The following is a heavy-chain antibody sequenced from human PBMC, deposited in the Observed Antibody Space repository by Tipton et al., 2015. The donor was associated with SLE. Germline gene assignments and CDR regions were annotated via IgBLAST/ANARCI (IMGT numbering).Heavy chain of an antibody. J-gene: IGHJ4*02. D-gene: IGHD2-2*01. CDR3: ARDPSHLKYLDY. CDR2: INDSGGST. Sequence: SLRLSCAASGFTFRRFAMSWVRQVPGKGLEWVSSINDSGGSTYFADSVKGRFTISRDNSKSTLYLQMNSLRAGDTAVYYCARDPSHLKYLDYWGQGTLVTVSS. CDR1: GFTFRRFA. V-gene: IGHV3-23*01.